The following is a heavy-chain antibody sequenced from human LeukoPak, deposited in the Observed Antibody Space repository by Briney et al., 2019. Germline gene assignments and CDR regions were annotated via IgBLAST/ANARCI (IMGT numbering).Heavy chain of an antibody. J-gene: IGHJ4*02. Sequence: GGSLRLSCAASGFTFSSYDMNWVCEAPGEGVEWISYISSSGSTIYYAASVKRRFTISRDNAKNSLCLQMNSLRAEDTAVYYCARDSGYRGYDLAYWGQGTLVTVSS. CDR3: ARDSGYRGYDLAY. V-gene: IGHV3-48*03. CDR2: ISSSGSTI. D-gene: IGHD5-12*01. CDR1: GFTFSSYD.